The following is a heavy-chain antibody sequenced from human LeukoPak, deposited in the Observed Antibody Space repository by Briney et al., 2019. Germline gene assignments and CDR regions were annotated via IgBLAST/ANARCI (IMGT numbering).Heavy chain of an antibody. D-gene: IGHD2-2*02. Sequence: SGGSLRLSCAASGFTFSSYWMSWVRQAPGKGLEWVANIKQDGSEKYCVDSVKGRFTISRDNAKNSLYLQMNSLRAEDTAVYYCARVPLYGPFDYWGQGTLVTVSS. J-gene: IGHJ4*02. CDR3: ARVPLYGPFDY. CDR2: IKQDGSEK. CDR1: GFTFSSYW. V-gene: IGHV3-7*01.